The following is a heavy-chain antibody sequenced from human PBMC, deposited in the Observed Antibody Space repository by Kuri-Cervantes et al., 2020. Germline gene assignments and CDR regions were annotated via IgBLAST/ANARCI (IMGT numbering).Heavy chain of an antibody. Sequence: GESLKISCAASGFTVSSNYMSWVRQAPGKGLEWVGFIRSQAYGGTTEYAASVKGRFTISRDDSKNIAYLQINSLKTEDTAVYYCTRDEWWYEYWGRGTLVTVSS. J-gene: IGHJ1*01. CDR2: IRSQAYGGTT. CDR3: TRDEWWYEY. D-gene: IGHD2-15*01. CDR1: GFTVSSNY. V-gene: IGHV3-49*04.